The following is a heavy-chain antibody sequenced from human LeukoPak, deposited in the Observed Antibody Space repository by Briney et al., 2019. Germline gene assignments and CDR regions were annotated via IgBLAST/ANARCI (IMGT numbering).Heavy chain of an antibody. J-gene: IGHJ4*02. CDR1: GFTFSSYG. D-gene: IGHD2/OR15-2a*01. CDR3: ARGENSKTYPVSGY. CDR2: ISSDGSSK. Sequence: PGGSLRLSCAASGFTFSSYGMHWVRQARGKGLEWVAVISSDGSSKYYIDSVKGRFTISRDNSKNTLFLQMNSLRAEDTAVYYCARGENSKTYPVSGYWGQGTLVTVSS. V-gene: IGHV3-30*03.